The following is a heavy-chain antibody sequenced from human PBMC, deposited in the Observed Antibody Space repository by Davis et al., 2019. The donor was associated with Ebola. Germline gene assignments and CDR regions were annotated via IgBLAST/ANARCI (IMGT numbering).Heavy chain of an antibody. Sequence: GGSLRLSCAASGFTFSSYAMSWVRQAPGKGLEWVSAISGSGGSTYYADSVKGRFTISRDNAKNSLYLQMNSLRAEDTAVYYCARDDHCSSTSCFYYYYYGMDVWGQGTTVTVSS. V-gene: IGHV3-23*01. CDR3: ARDDHCSSTSCFYYYYYGMDV. CDR1: GFTFSSYA. J-gene: IGHJ6*02. CDR2: ISGSGGST. D-gene: IGHD2-2*01.